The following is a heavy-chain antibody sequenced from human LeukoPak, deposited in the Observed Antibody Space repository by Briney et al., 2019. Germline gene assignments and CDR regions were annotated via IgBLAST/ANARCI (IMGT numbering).Heavy chain of an antibody. Sequence: LWAVSLTCTVSGGSISSYYWSWIRQPPGKELEWIGYIYYSGKTNYNPSLKSRVTISVDTSKHQFSLKLSSVTAADTAVYYCAGTFTIFGVAAYYYYMDVWGKGTTVTVSS. V-gene: IGHV4-59*01. CDR1: GGSISSYY. CDR3: AGTFTIFGVAAYYYYMDV. D-gene: IGHD3-3*01. CDR2: IYYSGKT. J-gene: IGHJ6*03.